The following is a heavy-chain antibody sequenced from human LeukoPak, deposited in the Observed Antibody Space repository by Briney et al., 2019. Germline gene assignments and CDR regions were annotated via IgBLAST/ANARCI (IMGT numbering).Heavy chain of an antibody. CDR1: GGSISSSSYY. D-gene: IGHD3-10*01. CDR2: IYYSGST. V-gene: IGHV4-39*01. Sequence: SETLSLTCTVSGGSISSSSYYWGWIGQPPGKGLEWIGSIYYSGSTYYNPSLKSRVTISVDTSKNQFSLKLSSVTAADTAVYYCAREFQSMVRGVIKISDFDYWGQGTLVTVSS. J-gene: IGHJ4*02. CDR3: AREFQSMVRGVIKISDFDY.